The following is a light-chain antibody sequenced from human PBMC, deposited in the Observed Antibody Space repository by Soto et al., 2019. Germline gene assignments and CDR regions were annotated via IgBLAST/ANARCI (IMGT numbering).Light chain of an antibody. Sequence: DSQMTQSASTLSASVGDRVIITCRASQSISGYLAWYQQKPGKAPNLLIYDASSLLSGVPSRFSGSGSGTEFTLTISSLQPDDFATYYCQQYNSYSPWTFGQGTKVDIK. CDR1: QSISGY. CDR3: QQYNSYSPWT. CDR2: DAS. J-gene: IGKJ1*01. V-gene: IGKV1-5*01.